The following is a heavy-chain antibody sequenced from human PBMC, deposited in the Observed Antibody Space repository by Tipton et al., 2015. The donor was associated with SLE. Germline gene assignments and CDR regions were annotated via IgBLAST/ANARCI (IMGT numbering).Heavy chain of an antibody. D-gene: IGHD6-13*01. Sequence: TLSLTCAVYGGSFSGYYWSWIRQPPGKGLEWIGYIYYSGSTNYNPSLKSRVTISVDTSKNQFSLKLSSVTAADTAVYYCARGGQQLFSFDYWGQGTLVTVSS. CDR2: IYYSGST. V-gene: IGHV4-59*01. CDR1: GGSFSGYY. CDR3: ARGGQQLFSFDY. J-gene: IGHJ4*02.